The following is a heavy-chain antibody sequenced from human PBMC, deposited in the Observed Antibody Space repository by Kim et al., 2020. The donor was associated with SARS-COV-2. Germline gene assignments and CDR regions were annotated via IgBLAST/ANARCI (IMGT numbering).Heavy chain of an antibody. CDR2: ISYDGSNK. Sequence: GGSLRLSCAASGFTFSSYGMHWVRQAPGKGLEWVAVISYDGSNKYYADSVKGRFTISRDNSKNTLYLQMNSLRAEDTAVYYCAKDFLRDWNYDYWGQGTLVTVSS. V-gene: IGHV3-30*18. CDR1: GFTFSSYG. D-gene: IGHD1-7*01. CDR3: AKDFLRDWNYDY. J-gene: IGHJ4*02.